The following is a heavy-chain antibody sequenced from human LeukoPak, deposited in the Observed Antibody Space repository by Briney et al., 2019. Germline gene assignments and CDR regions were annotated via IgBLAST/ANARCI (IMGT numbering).Heavy chain of an antibody. D-gene: IGHD3-9*01. CDR3: ARARRYYDILTGYYTHYYYYGMDV. Sequence: GGSLRLSSAASGFTFSSYAMHWVRQAPGKGLEWVAVISYDGSNKYYADSVKGRFTISRDNSKNTLYLQMNSLRAEDTAVYYCARARRYYDILTGYYTHYYYYGMDVWGQGTTVTVSS. J-gene: IGHJ6*02. CDR1: GFTFSSYA. V-gene: IGHV3-30-3*01. CDR2: ISYDGSNK.